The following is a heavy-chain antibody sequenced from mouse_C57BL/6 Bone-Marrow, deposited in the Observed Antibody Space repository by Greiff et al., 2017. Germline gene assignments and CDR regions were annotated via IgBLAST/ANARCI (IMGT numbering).Heavy chain of an antibody. V-gene: IGHV14-3*01. D-gene: IGHD4-1*01. Sequence: EVQLQQSVAELVRPGASVKLSCTASGFNIKNTYMHWVKQRPEQGLEWIGRIDPANGNTKYAPKFQGKGTITAYTSTDTAYLQLSSLTSEDTAISYCDRRGLTGMGSSFDDWGQGTTLTVSS. CDR1: GFNIKNTY. CDR3: DRRGLTGMGSSFDD. J-gene: IGHJ2*01. CDR2: IDPANGNT.